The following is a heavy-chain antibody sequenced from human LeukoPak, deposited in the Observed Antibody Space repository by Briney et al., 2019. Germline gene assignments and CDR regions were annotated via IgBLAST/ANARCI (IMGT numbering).Heavy chain of an antibody. CDR3: ARDRPPAGTFRLYYYGMDV. CDR1: GGSISSYY. D-gene: IGHD6-13*01. V-gene: IGHV4-59*01. Sequence: SETLSLTCTVSGGSISSYYWSWIRQPPGKGLEWTGYIYYSGSTNYNPSLKSRVTISVDTSKNQFSLKLSSVTAADTAVYYCARDRPPAGTFRLYYYGMDVWGQGTTVTVSS. CDR2: IYYSGST. J-gene: IGHJ6*02.